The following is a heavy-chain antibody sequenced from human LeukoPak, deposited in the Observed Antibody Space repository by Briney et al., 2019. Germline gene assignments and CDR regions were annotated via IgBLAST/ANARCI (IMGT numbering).Heavy chain of an antibody. CDR1: GVSISSSNYY. CDR2: IYYSGST. V-gene: IGHV4-39*07. Sequence: KPSETLSLTCTDSGVSISSSNYYWGWIRQPPGKGLEWIGSIYYSGSTYYNPSLKSRITISVDTSKNHFSLKLTSVTAADTAVYYCGGVTPNSMMGGGYYFDYWGQGTLVTVSS. D-gene: IGHD2-15*01. J-gene: IGHJ4*02. CDR3: GGVTPNSMMGGGYYFDY.